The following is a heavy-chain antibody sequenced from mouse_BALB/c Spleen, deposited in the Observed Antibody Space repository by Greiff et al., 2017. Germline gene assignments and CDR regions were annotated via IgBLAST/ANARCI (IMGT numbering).Heavy chain of an antibody. CDR1: GYTFTSYW. CDR3: AREGGYYGSSFAY. CDR2: IAPGSGST. J-gene: IGHJ3*01. D-gene: IGHD1-1*01. V-gene: IGHV1S41*01. Sequence: DLVKPGASVKLSCKASGYTFTSYWINWIKQRPGQGLEWIGRIAPGSGSTYYNEMFKGKATLTVDTSSSTAYIQLSSLSSEDSAVYFCAREGGYYGSSFAYWGQGTLVTVSA.